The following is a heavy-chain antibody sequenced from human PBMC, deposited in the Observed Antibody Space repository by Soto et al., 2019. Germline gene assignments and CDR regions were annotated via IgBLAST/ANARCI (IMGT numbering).Heavy chain of an antibody. Sequence: QVQLQESGPGLVKPSETLSLTCTVSGGAISSNYWSCIRQPPGKGLEWIGHIYSSGSTDYNPSLKSRATISVDTSKSQFSLKLSSVNSAHTAVYYCARGDGYTSAFDIWGQGTMVTVSS. J-gene: IGHJ3*02. CDR3: ARGDGYTSAFDI. CDR2: IYSSGST. CDR1: GGAISSNY. D-gene: IGHD5-12*01. V-gene: IGHV4-59*01.